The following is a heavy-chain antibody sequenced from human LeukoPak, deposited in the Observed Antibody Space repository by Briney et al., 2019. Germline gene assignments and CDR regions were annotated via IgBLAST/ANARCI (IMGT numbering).Heavy chain of an antibody. J-gene: IGHJ4*02. CDR1: GFTFTSST. CDR3: AGTPWFGELTLDY. Sequence: TSVKVSCKASGFTFTSSTIQWVRQARGQRLEWIGWIVVGSGNTNYAQKFQERVIITRDMSTTTVYMDLSSLRSEDTAVYYCAGTPWFGELTLDYWGQGTLVTVSS. CDR2: IVVGSGNT. V-gene: IGHV1-58*02. D-gene: IGHD3-10*01.